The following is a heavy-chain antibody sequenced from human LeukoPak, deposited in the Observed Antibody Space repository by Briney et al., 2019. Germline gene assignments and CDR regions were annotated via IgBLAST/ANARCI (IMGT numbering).Heavy chain of an antibody. CDR2: INTDGSDT. CDR3: ASVRVESGSAANFDN. CDR1: GFSFSSYW. V-gene: IGHV3-74*03. Sequence: GGFLRLSCAASGFSFSSYWMHWVRQVPGKGLVWVSRINTDGSDTKYADSVKGRFTISRDNAKNTLYLEMNSLRAEDTAVYYCASVRVESGSAANFDNWGQGTLVTVSS. J-gene: IGHJ4*02. D-gene: IGHD3-10*02.